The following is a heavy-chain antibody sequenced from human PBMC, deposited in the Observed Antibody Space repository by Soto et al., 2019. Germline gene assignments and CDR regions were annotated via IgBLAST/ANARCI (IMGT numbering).Heavy chain of an antibody. CDR2: IYYSGST. CDR3: ARRDYAIDS. Sequence: QLQESGPGLVKPSETLSLTCKVSGDSVTTGSYYWTWIRQPPGKGLEWIGYIYYSGSTNYNPSPESPAAIIGDKAGSHFPPNPTPVTADGTALYYCARRDYAIDSWGRGTLVTVSS. V-gene: IGHV4-61*03. J-gene: IGHJ4*02. D-gene: IGHD4-17*01. CDR1: GDSVTTGSYY.